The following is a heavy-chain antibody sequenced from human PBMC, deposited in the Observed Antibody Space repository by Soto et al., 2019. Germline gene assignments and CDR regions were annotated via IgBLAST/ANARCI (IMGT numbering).Heavy chain of an antibody. CDR1: GFSFRSYG. J-gene: IGHJ2*01. D-gene: IGHD3-3*01. V-gene: IGHV3-33*01. CDR3: AGDGSGPQVRYFDL. CDR2: IWYDGSKE. Sequence: QVQLVESGGGVVQPGRSLRLSCAASGFSFRSYGMHWVRQAPGKGLEWVAMIWYDGSKEYYADSVKGRFTISRDNSKNALFLEMNSLTAEDTAIYYCAGDGSGPQVRYFDLWGRGTLVTVSS.